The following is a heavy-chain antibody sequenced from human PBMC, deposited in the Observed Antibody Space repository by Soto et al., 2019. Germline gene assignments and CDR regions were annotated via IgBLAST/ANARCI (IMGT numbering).Heavy chain of an antibody. D-gene: IGHD4-4*01. Sequence: EVQLLESGGGLVQPGGPLRLSCAASGFTFSSYDMSWVRRALGKGLEWVSGISASGGSTNYADSVKGRFTISRDNSKNTLYLQMNSLRAEDTAVYYCAKSRSTLDYMNYEARTYYYSGMDVWGQGTTVTVSS. J-gene: IGHJ6*02. V-gene: IGHV3-23*01. CDR2: ISASGGST. CDR1: GFTFSSYD. CDR3: AKSRSTLDYMNYEARTYYYSGMDV.